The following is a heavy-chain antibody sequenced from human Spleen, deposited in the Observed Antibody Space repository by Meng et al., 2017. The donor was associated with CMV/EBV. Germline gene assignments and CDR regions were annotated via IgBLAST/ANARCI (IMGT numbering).Heavy chain of an antibody. CDR2: ISSSGSTI. V-gene: IGHV3-11*01. J-gene: IGHJ6*02. Sequence: GESLKISCAASGFTFSDYYMSWIRQAPGKGLEWVSYISSSGSTIYYADSVKGRFTISRDNAKNSLYLQINSLRAEDTAVYYCARDITIFGVVHYYYYYGMDVWGQGTTVTVSS. D-gene: IGHD3-3*01. CDR3: ARDITIFGVVHYYYYYGMDV. CDR1: GFTFSDYY.